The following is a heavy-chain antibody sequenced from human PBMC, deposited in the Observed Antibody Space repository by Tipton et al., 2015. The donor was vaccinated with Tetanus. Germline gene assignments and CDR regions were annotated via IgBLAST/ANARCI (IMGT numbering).Heavy chain of an antibody. CDR2: SSSRGTTT. CDR1: LGDYY. CDR3: ARGLPREPFYFDY. D-gene: IGHD1-26*01. J-gene: IGHJ4*02. V-gene: IGHV3-11*01. Sequence: LGDYYMSWIRQAPGKGLEWISYSSSRGTTTYYTDSVRGRFTISRDNAKNSLYLPLNSLRADDTAVYYCARGLPREPFYFDYWGQGKQVSVSS.